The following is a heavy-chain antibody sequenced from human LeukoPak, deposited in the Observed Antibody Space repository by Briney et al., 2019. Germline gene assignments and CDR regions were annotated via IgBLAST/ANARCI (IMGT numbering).Heavy chain of an antibody. V-gene: IGHV3-23*01. CDR2: ISGSGGNT. CDR1: GFTFSSYA. CDR3: ARLSRGRWYVFDY. Sequence: GGSLRLSCAASGFTFSSYAMSWVRQAPGKGLEWVSGISGSGGNTYYADSVKGRFTISRDNSNNTLYLQMNSLRAEDTAVYYCARLSRGRWYVFDYWGQGTLVTVSS. J-gene: IGHJ4*02. D-gene: IGHD6-13*01.